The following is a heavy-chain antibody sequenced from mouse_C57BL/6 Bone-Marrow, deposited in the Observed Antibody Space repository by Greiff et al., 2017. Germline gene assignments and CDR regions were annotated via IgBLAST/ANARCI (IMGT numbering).Heavy chain of an antibody. Sequence: QVQLQQPGAELVMPGASVKLSCKASGYTFTSYWMHWVKQRPGQGLEWIGEIDPSDSYTNYNQKFKGKSTLTVDKSSSTAYMQLSSLTSEDSAVYYCASEGPCYYGSSWWAYWGRGTRVTVTA. CDR1: GYTFTSYW. J-gene: IGHJ3*01. CDR2: IDPSDSYT. CDR3: ASEGPCYYGSSWWAY. D-gene: IGHD1-1*01. V-gene: IGHV1-69*01.